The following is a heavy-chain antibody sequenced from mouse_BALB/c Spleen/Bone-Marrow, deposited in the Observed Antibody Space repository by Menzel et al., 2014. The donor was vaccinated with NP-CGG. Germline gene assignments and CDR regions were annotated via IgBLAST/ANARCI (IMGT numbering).Heavy chain of an antibody. CDR1: GFTFSSFG. CDR2: ISSGSSNI. V-gene: IGHV5-17*02. Sequence: DVHLVESGGGLVQPGGSRKLSCAASGFTFSSFGMHWVRRAPEKGLEWVAYISSGSSNIKYAHTVKGRFTISRDKPKNTLFLQMTSLRSEDTAMYYCARWGYYYAMDYWGQGASVTISS. CDR3: ARWGYYYAMDY. D-gene: IGHD2-2*01. J-gene: IGHJ4*01.